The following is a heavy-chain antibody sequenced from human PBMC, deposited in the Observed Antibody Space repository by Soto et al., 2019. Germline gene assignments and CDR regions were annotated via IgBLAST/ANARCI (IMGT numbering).Heavy chain of an antibody. CDR1: EYTFTSYV. Sequence: AAVKLCSKTSEYTFTSYVMHWVRQAPGQSLEWMGWINAGNGNTKYSQKFQDRVTISRDTSASTPYMALSSLRAEDTAVYYCARELQKLYCFDYWGQGTLVTVSS. V-gene: IGHV1-3*01. CDR3: ARELQKLYCFDY. D-gene: IGHD4-4*01. CDR2: INAGNGNT. J-gene: IGHJ4*02.